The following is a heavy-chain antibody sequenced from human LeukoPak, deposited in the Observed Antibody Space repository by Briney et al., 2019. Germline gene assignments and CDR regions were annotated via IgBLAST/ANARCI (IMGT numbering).Heavy chain of an antibody. D-gene: IGHD1-26*01. Sequence: GGSLRPSCSASGFTFSRYAMHWVRQAPERGLEYVSGISSNGGSTYYADSVRGRFTISRDNSKNTLYLQMSSLRGEDTAVYYCVKDRGSSPYGMDVWGQGTTVTVSS. CDR3: VKDRGSSPYGMDV. V-gene: IGHV3-64D*06. CDR2: ISSNGGST. CDR1: GFTFSRYA. J-gene: IGHJ6*02.